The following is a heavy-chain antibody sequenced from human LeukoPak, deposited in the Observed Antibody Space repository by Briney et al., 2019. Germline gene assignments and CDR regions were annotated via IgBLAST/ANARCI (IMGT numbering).Heavy chain of an antibody. CDR3: AKTTVPAGFYMDV. V-gene: IGHV3-48*01. Sequence: GGSLRLSCGASGFAFSSYSMNWVRQAPGKGLEWVSYISSSSSTIYYADSVKGRFTISRDNAKNSLYLQMNSLRAEDTAVYYCAKTTVPAGFYMDVWGKGTTVTVSS. CDR1: GFAFSSYS. D-gene: IGHD4-11*01. J-gene: IGHJ6*03. CDR2: ISSSSSTI.